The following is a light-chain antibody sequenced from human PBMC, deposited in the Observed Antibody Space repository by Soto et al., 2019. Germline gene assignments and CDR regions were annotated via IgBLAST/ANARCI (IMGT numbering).Light chain of an antibody. V-gene: IGKV3-20*01. CDR3: QQYGNAPFT. CDR2: GAS. Sequence: EIVLTQSPGTLSFSPGERATLTCRASQRVSSSYLAWFQQKPGQAPRLLIYGASSRATGIPDRFSGSGSGTDFTLTISRLEPEDFAVYYSQQYGNAPFTFGPGTKVDIK. CDR1: QRVSSSY. J-gene: IGKJ3*01.